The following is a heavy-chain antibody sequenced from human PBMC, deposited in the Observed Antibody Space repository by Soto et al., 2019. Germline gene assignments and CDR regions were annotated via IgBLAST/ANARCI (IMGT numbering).Heavy chain of an antibody. CDR2: ISYDGSNK. V-gene: IGHV3-30-3*01. D-gene: IGHD5-12*01. J-gene: IGHJ4*02. CDR1: GFTFSSYA. Sequence: QVQLVESGGGVVQPGRSLRLSCAASGFTFSSYAMHWVRQAPGTGLEWVAVISYDGSNKYYADSVKGRFTISRDNSKNTLYLQMNSLRAEDTAVYYCARDVEMATIHQRRPGGFDYCGQGTLVTVSS. CDR3: ARDVEMATIHQRRPGGFDY.